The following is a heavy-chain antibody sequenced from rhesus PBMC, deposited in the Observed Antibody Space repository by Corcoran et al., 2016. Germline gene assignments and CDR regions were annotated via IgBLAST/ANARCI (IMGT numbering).Heavy chain of an antibody. J-gene: IGHJ4*01. Sequence: EVQLVQSGAEVKKPGASVKISCKASGYTFTDYYLHWVRQAPGKGLGWREGGDPEDGEADFAQKFQDRVTISADTYTDTAYMELSSLRSEDTAMYYCTTRGGTAGTVVDYWGQGVLVTVSS. CDR2: GDPEDGEA. V-gene: IGHV1-111*02. CDR3: TTRGGTAGTVVDY. CDR1: GYTFTDYY. D-gene: IGHD5-24*01.